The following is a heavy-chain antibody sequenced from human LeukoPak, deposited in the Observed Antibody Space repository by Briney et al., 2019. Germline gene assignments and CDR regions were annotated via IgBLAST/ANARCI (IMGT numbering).Heavy chain of an antibody. CDR1: GYSITSGYN. J-gene: IGHJ4*02. CDR2: IYHSGSA. V-gene: IGHV4-38-2*02. CDR3: VRYCSSTTCYTRAVDY. Sequence: TSETLSLTCTVSGYSITSGYNLAWIRQPPGKVLEWIGSIYHSGSAYYNPSLKSRVTISVDTSKNQFSLKLSSETAADTAVYYCVRYCSSTTCYTRAVDYWGQGTLVTVSS. D-gene: IGHD2-2*02.